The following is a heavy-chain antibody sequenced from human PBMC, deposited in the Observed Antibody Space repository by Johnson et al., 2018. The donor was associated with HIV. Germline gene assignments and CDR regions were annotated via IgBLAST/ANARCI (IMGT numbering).Heavy chain of an antibody. D-gene: IGHD3-10*01. J-gene: IGHJ3*02. V-gene: IGHV3-20*04. CDR1: GFTFDDYG. CDR3: AKDLNYGSGPVDI. Sequence: MQLVESGGGVVRPGGSLRLSCASSGFTFDDYGMSWVRQAPGKGLEWVSGINWNGETTGYADSVKGRFTISRDSAKNFLYLQMNSLRAEDTAVYYCAKDLNYGSGPVDIWGQGTMVTVSS. CDR2: INWNGETT.